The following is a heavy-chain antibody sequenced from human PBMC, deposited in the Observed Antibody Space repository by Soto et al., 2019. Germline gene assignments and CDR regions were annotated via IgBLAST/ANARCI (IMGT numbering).Heavy chain of an antibody. CDR1: GGSFSGYY. CDR2: INHSGST. CDR3: ARKFRNYYDSSGYYPPMQDAFDI. D-gene: IGHD3-22*01. J-gene: IGHJ3*02. Sequence: LSLTCAVYGGSFSGYYWSWIRQPPGKGLEWIGEINHSGSTNYNPSLKSRVTISVDTSKNQFSLKLSSVTAEDTAVYYCARKFRNYYDSSGYYPPMQDAFDIWGQGTMVTVSS. V-gene: IGHV4-34*01.